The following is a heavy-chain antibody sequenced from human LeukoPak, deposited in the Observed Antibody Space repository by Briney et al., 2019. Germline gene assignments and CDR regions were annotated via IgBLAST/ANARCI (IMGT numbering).Heavy chain of an antibody. Sequence: PGGSLRLSCAASGFTFSSYAMHWVRQAPGKGLEWVAVISYDGSNKYYADSVKGRFTISRDNSKNKLYLQMNSLRAEDTAVYYCARDRGLVGIAVPGDAFDIWGQGTMVTVSS. CDR3: ARDRGLVGIAVPGDAFDI. D-gene: IGHD6-19*01. J-gene: IGHJ3*02. CDR2: ISYDGSNK. V-gene: IGHV3-30-3*01. CDR1: GFTFSSYA.